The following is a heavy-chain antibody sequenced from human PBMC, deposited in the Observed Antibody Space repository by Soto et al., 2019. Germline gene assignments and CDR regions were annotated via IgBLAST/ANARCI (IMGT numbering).Heavy chain of an antibody. CDR2: ISGSGGST. CDR3: AKDRSVYLIPFDY. CDR1: GFTFSSYA. V-gene: IGHV3-23*01. Sequence: EVQLLESGGGLVQPGGSLRLSCAVSGFTFSSYAMSWVRQAPGKGLEWVSAISGSGGSTYYADSVKGRFTISRDNSKNTLYLQMNSLRAEDTAVYYCAKDRSVYLIPFDYWGQGTLVTISS. D-gene: IGHD3-3*01. J-gene: IGHJ4*02.